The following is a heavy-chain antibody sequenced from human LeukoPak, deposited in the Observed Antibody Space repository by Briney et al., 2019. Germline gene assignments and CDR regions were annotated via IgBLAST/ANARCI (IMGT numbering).Heavy chain of an antibody. J-gene: IGHJ3*02. Sequence: GGSLRLSCIASGSSFSSYDMHWVRQATGKGLECVSGIHMTGDTYYADSVKGRFTISRENAKISLYLQMNSLRAGDTAVYYCVRGRGYYDGRGYIKNVPFDIWGQGTTVTVSS. CDR1: GSSFSSYD. D-gene: IGHD3-22*01. CDR3: VRGRGYYDGRGYIKNVPFDI. V-gene: IGHV3-13*01. CDR2: IHMTGDT.